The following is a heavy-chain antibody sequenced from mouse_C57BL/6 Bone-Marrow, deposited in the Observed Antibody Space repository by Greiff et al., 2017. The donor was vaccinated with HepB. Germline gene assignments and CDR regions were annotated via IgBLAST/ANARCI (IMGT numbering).Heavy chain of an antibody. V-gene: IGHV5-16*01. J-gene: IGHJ4*01. D-gene: IGHD1-3*01. CDR1: GFTFSDYY. CDR3: ARYILYAMDY. Sequence: EVMLVESEGGLVQPGSSMKLSCTASGFTFSDYYMAWVRQVPEKGLEWVANINYDGSSTYYLDSLKSRFIISRDNAKNILYLQMSSLKSEDTATYYCARYILYAMDYWGQVTSVTVSS. CDR2: INYDGSST.